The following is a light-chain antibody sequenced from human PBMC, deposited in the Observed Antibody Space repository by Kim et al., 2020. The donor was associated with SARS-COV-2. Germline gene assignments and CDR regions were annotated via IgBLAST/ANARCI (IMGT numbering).Light chain of an antibody. CDR1: ESIGNW. CDR3: QHYIRFPYT. CDR2: LAS. Sequence: SASVGDVVTITCRASESIGNWLAWYQQKPGKAPKLLFYLASTLESGVPSRFRGSGSGTEFTLTITSLQPDDFATYYCQHYIRFPYTFGQGTKLEI. J-gene: IGKJ2*01. V-gene: IGKV1-5*03.